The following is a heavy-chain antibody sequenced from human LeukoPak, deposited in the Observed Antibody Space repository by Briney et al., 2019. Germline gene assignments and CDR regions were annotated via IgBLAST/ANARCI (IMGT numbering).Heavy chain of an antibody. CDR1: GFTFDDYA. CDR3: AKANSWFGESTVFDS. CDR2: ISGDGGST. Sequence: GGSLRLPCAASGFTFDDYAMHWVRQAPGKGLEWVSLISGDGGSTYYAGSVKGRFTISRDNSKNSLYLEVNSLRTEDTAFYCAKANSWFGESTVFDSWGQGTLVTVSS. V-gene: IGHV3-43*02. D-gene: IGHD3-10*01. J-gene: IGHJ4*02.